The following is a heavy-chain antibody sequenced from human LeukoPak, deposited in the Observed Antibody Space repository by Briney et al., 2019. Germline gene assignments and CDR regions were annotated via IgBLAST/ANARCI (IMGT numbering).Heavy chain of an antibody. Sequence: GRSLRLSCAASGFTFDDYAMSWVRQAPGKGLEWVSGIKWNGGSTGYADSVKGRFTISRDNAKNSLYLQMNSLRAEDTALYYCARVSDSSGYYPIDYWGQGTLVTVSS. D-gene: IGHD3-22*01. V-gene: IGHV3-20*04. J-gene: IGHJ4*02. CDR2: IKWNGGST. CDR3: ARVSDSSGYYPIDY. CDR1: GFTFDDYA.